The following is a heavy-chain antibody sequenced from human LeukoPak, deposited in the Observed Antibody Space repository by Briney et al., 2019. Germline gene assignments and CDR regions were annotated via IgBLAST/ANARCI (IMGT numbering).Heavy chain of an antibody. CDR1: GGSISSYY. V-gene: IGHV4-4*07. Sequence: SETLSLTCTVSGGSISSYYWSWLRQPAGKGLEWIGRIYTSGSTNYNPSLKSRVTMSVDTSKNQFSLKLSSVTAADTAVYYCARDQPLYSGYDYYYGMDVWGQGTTVTVSS. D-gene: IGHD5-12*01. J-gene: IGHJ6*02. CDR3: ARDQPLYSGYDYYYGMDV. CDR2: IYTSGST.